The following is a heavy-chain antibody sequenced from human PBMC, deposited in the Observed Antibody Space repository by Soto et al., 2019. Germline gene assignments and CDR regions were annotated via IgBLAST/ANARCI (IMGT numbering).Heavy chain of an antibody. Sequence: QVQLVESGGGVVQPGRSLRLSCAASGFTFSSYGMHWVRQAPGKGLEWVAVISYDGSNKYYADSVKGRFTISRDNSKNTLYLQMNSLRAEDTAVYYRAKSGLVLKGWGQGTRVTVSS. CDR2: ISYDGSNK. CDR1: GFTFSSYG. V-gene: IGHV3-30*18. D-gene: IGHD2-15*01. CDR3: AKSGLVLKG. J-gene: IGHJ4*02.